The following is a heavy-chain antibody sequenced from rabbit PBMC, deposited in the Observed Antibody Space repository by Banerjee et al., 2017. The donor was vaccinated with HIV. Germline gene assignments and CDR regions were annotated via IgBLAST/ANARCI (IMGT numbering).Heavy chain of an antibody. CDR3: AIYAVVGYLRL. Sequence: QEQLEESGGDLVKPEGSLTLTCTASGFSFSNGYVMCWVRQAPGKGLEWIACINTISGDTVYATWAKGRFTISKASWTTVTLQVTSLTAADTATYFCAIYAVVGYLRLWGPGTLVTV. J-gene: IGHJ2*01. V-gene: IGHV1S45*01. D-gene: IGHD1-1*01. CDR2: INTISGDT. CDR1: GFSFSNGYV.